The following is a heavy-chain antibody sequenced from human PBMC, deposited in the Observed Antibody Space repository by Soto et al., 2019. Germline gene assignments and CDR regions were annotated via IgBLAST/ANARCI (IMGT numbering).Heavy chain of an antibody. CDR2: ISAYNGNT. D-gene: IGHD3-10*01. Sequence: KRQGASVKVSCKASGYTFTSYGISWVRQAPGQGLEWMGWISAYNGNTNYAKNLQGRVTMTTDTSTSTAYMELRSLRSDDTAVYYCARGAFGEVSFDYWGQGTQVTVSS. CDR3: ARGAFGEVSFDY. V-gene: IGHV1-18*01. J-gene: IGHJ4*02. CDR1: GYTFTSYG.